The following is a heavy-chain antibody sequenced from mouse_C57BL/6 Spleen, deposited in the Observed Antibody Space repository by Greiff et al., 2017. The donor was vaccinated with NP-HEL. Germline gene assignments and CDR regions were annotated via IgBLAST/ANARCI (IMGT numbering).Heavy chain of an antibody. Sequence: VQLQQSGAELVKPGASVKLSCKASGYTFTEYTIHWVKQRSGQGLEWIGWFYPGSGSIKYNEKFQDKATFTADNSSSTVYMERSRLTSEDAAVYFCARHDGSSWDWYFDVWGTGTTVTVSS. D-gene: IGHD1-1*01. CDR3: ARHDGSSWDWYFDV. CDR1: GYTFTEYT. V-gene: IGHV1-62-2*01. J-gene: IGHJ1*03. CDR2: FYPGSGSI.